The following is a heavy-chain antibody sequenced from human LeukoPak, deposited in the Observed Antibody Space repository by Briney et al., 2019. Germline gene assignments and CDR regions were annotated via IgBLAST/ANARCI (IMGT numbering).Heavy chain of an antibody. V-gene: IGHV3-64D*06. CDR3: VKATSSSWSNLDH. CDR2: ISGNGAST. CDR1: GLTFSNYA. J-gene: IGHJ4*02. D-gene: IGHD6-13*01. Sequence: GGSLRLSCSASGLTFSNYAMHWVRQAPGKGLEYVSGISGNGASTYYADSVKGRFTISRDYSKNTLYLQMSNPRIEDTAVYYCVKATSSSWSNLDHWGQGTLVTVSS.